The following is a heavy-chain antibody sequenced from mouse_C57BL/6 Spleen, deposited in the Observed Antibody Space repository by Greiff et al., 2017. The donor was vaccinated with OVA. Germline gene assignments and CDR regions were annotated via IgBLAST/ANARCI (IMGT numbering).Heavy chain of an antibody. CDR2: IWSGGST. Sequence: VMLVESGPGLVQPSQSLSITCTVSGFSLTSYGVHWVRQSPGKGLEWLGVIWSGGSTDYNAAFISRLSISKDNSKSQVFFKMNSLQADDTAIYYCARSGGTGWYFDVWGTGTTVTVSS. J-gene: IGHJ1*03. CDR1: GFSLTSYG. D-gene: IGHD4-1*01. CDR3: ARSGGTGWYFDV. V-gene: IGHV2-2*01.